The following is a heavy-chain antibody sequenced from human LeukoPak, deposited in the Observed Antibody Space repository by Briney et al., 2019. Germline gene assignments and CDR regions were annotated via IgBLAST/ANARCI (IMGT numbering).Heavy chain of an antibody. J-gene: IGHJ4*02. CDR1: GDSVSSNSAA. D-gene: IGHD3-9*01. CDR2: TYYRSKWYN. V-gene: IGHV6-1*01. CDR3: ARDPEYNILTGYYDS. Sequence: SQTLSLTCAISGDSVSSNSAAWNWIRQSLSRGLEWLGRTYYRSKWYNDYAVSVKSRITINPDTSKNQFSLQLNSMTPEDTAVYYCARDPEYNILTGYYDSWGQGTLVTVSS.